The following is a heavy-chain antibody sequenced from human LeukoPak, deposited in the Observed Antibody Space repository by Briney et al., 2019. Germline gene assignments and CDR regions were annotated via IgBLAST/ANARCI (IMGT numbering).Heavy chain of an antibody. CDR3: ARGDDSSGYKTH. D-gene: IGHD3-22*01. CDR1: GGSISSGDYY. J-gene: IGHJ4*02. V-gene: IGHV4-30-4*08. Sequence: ASETLSLTCTVSGGSISSGDYYWSWIRQPPGKGLEWIGYIYYSGSTYYNPSLKSRVTISVDTSKNQFSLKLSSVTAADTAVYYCARGDDSSGYKTHWGQGTLVTVSS. CDR2: IYYSGST.